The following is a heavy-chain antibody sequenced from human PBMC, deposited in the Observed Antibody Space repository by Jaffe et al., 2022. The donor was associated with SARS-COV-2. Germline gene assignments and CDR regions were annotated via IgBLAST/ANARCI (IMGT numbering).Heavy chain of an antibody. CDR3: ARVSSSSVYRNFAY. J-gene: IGHJ4*02. D-gene: IGHD3-22*01. Sequence: EVQLVESGGGLVQPGGSLRLSCAASGFTFSSYWMSWVRQAPGKGLEWVANIKQDGSEKYYVDSVKGRFTISRDNAANSLYLQMNSLRAEDTAVYYCARVSSSSVYRNFAYWGQGTLVTVSS. CDR1: GFTFSSYW. V-gene: IGHV3-7*01. CDR2: IKQDGSEK.